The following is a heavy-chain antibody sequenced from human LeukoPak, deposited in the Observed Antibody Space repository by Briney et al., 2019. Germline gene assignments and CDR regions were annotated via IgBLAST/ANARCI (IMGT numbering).Heavy chain of an antibody. CDR2: ISWNSGSI. Sequence: PGGSLRLSCAASGFIFDDYAMHWVRQAPGKGLEWVSGISWNSGSIGYADSVKGRFTISRDNAKNSLYLQMNSLRAEDTALYYCAKDRVPSIAVAGDFDYWGQGTLVTVSS. CDR1: GFIFDDYA. J-gene: IGHJ4*02. D-gene: IGHD6-19*01. V-gene: IGHV3-9*01. CDR3: AKDRVPSIAVAGDFDY.